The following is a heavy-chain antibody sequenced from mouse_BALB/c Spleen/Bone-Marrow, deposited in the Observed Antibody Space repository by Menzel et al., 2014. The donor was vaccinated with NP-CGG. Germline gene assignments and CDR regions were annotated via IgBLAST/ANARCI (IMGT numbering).Heavy chain of an antibody. CDR3: XRAKRXGEMDY. CDR2: FYPGDGDT. V-gene: IGHV1-87*01. CDR1: GYTFTSYW. Sequence: QVQLQQSGAELARPGASVKLSCKASGYTFTSYWMQWVKQRPGQGLQWIGAFYPGDGDTRYTQRFKDKATLTADKSSSTAYMQLSSLASEDSAVXXXXRAKRXGEMDYWGQGTSVTVSS. J-gene: IGHJ4*01.